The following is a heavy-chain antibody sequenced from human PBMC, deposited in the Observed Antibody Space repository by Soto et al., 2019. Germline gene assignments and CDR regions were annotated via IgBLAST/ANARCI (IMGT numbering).Heavy chain of an antibody. J-gene: IGHJ4*02. V-gene: IGHV3-11*04. CDR3: ARAIRGYGAYGGY. D-gene: IGHD5-12*01. Sequence: QVQLVESGGDLVKPGGSLRLSCAASGFTFSDYYMSWIRQTPGKGLEWVSYITQSGHATQYADSVRGRFTISRDNNKNSLYLQMNRPRIEDPGVYYCARAIRGYGAYGGYLGQGALVTVSS. CDR1: GFTFSDYY. CDR2: ITQSGHAT.